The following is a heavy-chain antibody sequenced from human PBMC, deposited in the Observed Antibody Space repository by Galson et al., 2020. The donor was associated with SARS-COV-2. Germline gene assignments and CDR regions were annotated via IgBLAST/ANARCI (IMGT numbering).Heavy chain of an antibody. CDR2: ISGSGGST. Sequence: GESLKISCAASGFTFSSYAMSWVRQAPGKGLEWVSAISGSGGSTYYADSVKCRFTISRDNSKNTLYLQMNSLRAEDTAVYYCAKDGSSGWFGWFDPWGQGTLVTVSS. CDR1: GFTFSSYA. D-gene: IGHD6-19*01. V-gene: IGHV3-23*01. J-gene: IGHJ5*02. CDR3: AKDGSSGWFGWFDP.